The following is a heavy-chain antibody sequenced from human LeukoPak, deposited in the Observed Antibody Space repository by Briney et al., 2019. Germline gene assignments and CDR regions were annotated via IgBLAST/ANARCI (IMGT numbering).Heavy chain of an antibody. Sequence: GGSLRLSCAASGFTFSSHAMSWARQAPGKGLEWVSAISGSGGSTYYADSVKGRFTISRDNSKNTLYLQMNSLRAEDTAVYYCAKVPDYYGSGSDDDYWGQGTLVTVSS. CDR1: GFTFSSHA. D-gene: IGHD3-10*01. CDR2: ISGSGGST. CDR3: AKVPDYYGSGSDDDY. J-gene: IGHJ4*02. V-gene: IGHV3-23*01.